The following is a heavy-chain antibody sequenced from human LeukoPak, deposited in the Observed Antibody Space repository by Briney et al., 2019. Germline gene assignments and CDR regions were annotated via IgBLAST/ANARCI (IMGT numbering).Heavy chain of an antibody. J-gene: IGHJ6*02. CDR2: ISSSSDSI. CDR1: GFTFSSYS. V-gene: IGHV3-21*01. Sequence: GVSLRLSCAASGFTFSSYSMNWVRQAPGKGLEWVSSISSSSDSIYYADSVKGRFTISRDNAKNSLYLQVNSLRAEDTAVYYCARCSGGTCYSGAHSFYGMDVWGQGTTVSVSS. CDR3: ARCSGGTCYSGAHSFYGMDV. D-gene: IGHD2-15*01.